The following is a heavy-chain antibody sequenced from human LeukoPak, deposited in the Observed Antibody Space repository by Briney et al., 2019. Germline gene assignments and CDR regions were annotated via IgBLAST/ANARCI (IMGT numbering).Heavy chain of an antibody. CDR3: ARHGGYYYYYGMDV. Sequence: SETLSLTCTVSGGSISSSSYYWGWISQPPGKGLEWIGSIYYSGSTYYNPSLKSRVTISVDTSKNQFSLKLSSVTAADTAVYYCARHGGYYYYYGMDVWGQGTTVTVSS. D-gene: IGHD3-10*01. V-gene: IGHV4-39*01. CDR2: IYYSGST. CDR1: GGSISSSSYY. J-gene: IGHJ6*02.